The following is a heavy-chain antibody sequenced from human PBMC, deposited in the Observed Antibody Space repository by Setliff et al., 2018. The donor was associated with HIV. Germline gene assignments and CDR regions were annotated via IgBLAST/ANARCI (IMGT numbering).Heavy chain of an antibody. Sequence: LSLTCTVSGDSIGDYYWNWIRQPAGKGLEWIGRVYASAYSNYNPSLKSRVTMSVDTSQNQFSLKLRSVNAADTAVYYCAGDRVTRSNYYGSGSPWYFDFWGRGILVTVS. CDR2: VYASAYS. CDR3: AGDRVTRSNYYGSGSPWYFDF. D-gene: IGHD3-10*01. V-gene: IGHV4-4*07. J-gene: IGHJ2*01. CDR1: GDSIGDYY.